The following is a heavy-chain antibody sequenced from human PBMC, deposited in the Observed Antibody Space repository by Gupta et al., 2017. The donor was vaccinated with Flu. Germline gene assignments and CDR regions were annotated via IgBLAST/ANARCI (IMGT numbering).Heavy chain of an antibody. CDR2: INSDGSST. D-gene: IGHD3-22*01. V-gene: IGHV3-74*01. CDR1: GFTFSSYW. CDR3: ARDPEGDLPTYYYDSSGYPDY. Sequence: EVQLVESGGGLVQPGGSLRLSCAASGFTFSSYWMQWVRQAPGKGLVWVSRINSDGSSTSYADSVKGRFTISRDNAKNTLYLQMNSLRAEDTAVYYCARDPEGDLPTYYYDSSGYPDYWGQGTLVTVSS. J-gene: IGHJ4*02.